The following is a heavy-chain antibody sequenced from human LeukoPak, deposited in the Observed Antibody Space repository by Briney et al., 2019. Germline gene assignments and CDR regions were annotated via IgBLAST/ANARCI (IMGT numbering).Heavy chain of an antibody. CDR2: IYYSGST. J-gene: IGHJ5*02. Sequence: PSETLSLTCTVSGGSISSSSYYWGWIRQPPGKGLEWIGSIYYSGSTYYNPSLKSRVTISVDTSKNQFSLKLSSVTAADTAVYYCARVKALAELPNWFDPWGQGTLVTVSS. CDR3: ARVKALAELPNWFDP. CDR1: GGSISSSSYY. D-gene: IGHD6-19*01. V-gene: IGHV4-39*07.